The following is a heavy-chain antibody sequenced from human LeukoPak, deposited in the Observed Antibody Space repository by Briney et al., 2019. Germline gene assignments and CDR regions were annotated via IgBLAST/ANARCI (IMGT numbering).Heavy chain of an antibody. D-gene: IGHD2-8*01. CDR3: ARESVLMVYAIDS. V-gene: IGHV3-21*01. Sequence: PGGSLRLSCAASGFTFSSYSVNWVRQAPGKGLERVSSISSSSSYIYYADSVKGRFTISRDNAKNSLYLQMNSLRAEDTAVYYCARESVLMVYAIDSWGQGTLVTVSS. CDR2: ISSSSSYI. CDR1: GFTFSSYS. J-gene: IGHJ4*02.